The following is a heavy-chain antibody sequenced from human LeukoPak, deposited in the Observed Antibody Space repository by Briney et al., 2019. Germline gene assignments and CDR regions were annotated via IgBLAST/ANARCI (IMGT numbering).Heavy chain of an antibody. CDR3: ARGDNYYGSGSYLYY. CDR1: GYTFNTYG. V-gene: IGHV1-18*01. CDR2: ISAYNGNT. J-gene: IGHJ4*02. D-gene: IGHD3-10*01. Sequence: ASVKVSCKASGYTFNTYGITWVRQAPGQGLEWMGWISAYNGNTNYAQKLQGRVTMTTDTSTSTAYMELRSLRSDDTAVYYCARGDNYYGSGSYLYYWGQGTLVTVSS.